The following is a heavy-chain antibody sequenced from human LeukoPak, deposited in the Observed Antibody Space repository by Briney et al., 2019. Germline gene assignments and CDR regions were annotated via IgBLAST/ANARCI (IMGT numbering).Heavy chain of an antibody. CDR3: AKLWRESYPRYFDY. CDR2: ITDSGGNT. J-gene: IGHJ4*02. D-gene: IGHD1-26*01. CDR1: GFTFRSYA. Sequence: GGSLRLSCAVSGFTFRSYAMSWVRQAPGKGLEWVSVITDSGGNTFYADSVKGRFTISRDNSKNTLYLQMNSLSAEDSGIYYCAKLWRESYPRYFDYWGQGDLVTVSS. V-gene: IGHV3-23*01.